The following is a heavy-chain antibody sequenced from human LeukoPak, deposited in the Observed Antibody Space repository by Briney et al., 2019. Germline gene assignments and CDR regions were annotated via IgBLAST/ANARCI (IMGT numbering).Heavy chain of an antibody. Sequence: GASVKVSCKASGYIFTSYYMYWVRQAPGQGLEWIGIISPSGSSTTYAQKFQGRVTMTRDMSTSTVYMELSRLRSDDTAVYYCARVPFSMVRGVGNWFDPWGQGTLVTVSS. V-gene: IGHV1-46*01. D-gene: IGHD3-10*01. CDR2: ISPSGSST. CDR1: GYIFTSYY. CDR3: ARVPFSMVRGVGNWFDP. J-gene: IGHJ5*02.